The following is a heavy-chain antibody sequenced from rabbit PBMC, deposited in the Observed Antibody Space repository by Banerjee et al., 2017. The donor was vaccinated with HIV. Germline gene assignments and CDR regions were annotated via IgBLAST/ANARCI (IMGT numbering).Heavy chain of an antibody. CDR2: INNGGGST. V-gene: IGHV1S40*01. D-gene: IGHD4-1*01. J-gene: IGHJ4*01. Sequence: QSLEESGGDLVQPEGSLTLTCTASGFDISSYHMCWVRQAPGKGLEWIACINNGGGSTYYASWAKGRFTISKTSSTTVTLQMTSLTAADTATYFCARDLAGVTGWNFNLWGQGTLVTVS. CDR3: ARDLAGVTGWNFNL. CDR1: GFDISSYH.